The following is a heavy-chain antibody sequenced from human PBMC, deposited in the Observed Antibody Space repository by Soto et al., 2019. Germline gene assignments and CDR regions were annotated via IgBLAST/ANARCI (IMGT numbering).Heavy chain of an antibody. Sequence: QITLKASGPTLVKPTQTLTLTCTFSGFSLSTSGVGVGWIRQPPGKALEWLALIYCEDDKRYSPSLKTTLTITKDTSKQRVVLTMTNMDPVDTATYYSAHSLSAAKAETDAFDSWGQGKMVTVSS. CDR3: AHSLSAAKAETDAFDS. V-gene: IGHV2-5*02. CDR2: IYCEDDK. J-gene: IGHJ3*02. D-gene: IGHD2-15*01. CDR1: GFSLSTSGVG.